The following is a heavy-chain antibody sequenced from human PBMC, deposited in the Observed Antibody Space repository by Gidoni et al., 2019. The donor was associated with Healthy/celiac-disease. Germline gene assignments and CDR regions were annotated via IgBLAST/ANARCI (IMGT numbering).Heavy chain of an antibody. D-gene: IGHD2-21*02. V-gene: IGHV1-69*01. CDR2: IIPICGTA. CDR3: AGALRGDYYYYYGMDV. Sequence: QVQLVQSGAEVKKPGSSVKVSCKASGGTFSRYAISWVRQAPGQGLEWMGGIIPICGTANYAQKFQGRVTITADESTSTAYMELSSLRSEDTAVYYCAGALRGDYYYYYGMDVWGQGTTVTVSS. CDR1: GGTFSRYA. J-gene: IGHJ6*02.